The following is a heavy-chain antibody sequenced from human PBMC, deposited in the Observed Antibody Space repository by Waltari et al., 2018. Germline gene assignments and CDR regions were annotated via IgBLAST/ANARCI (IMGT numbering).Heavy chain of an antibody. CDR1: GGSISSSNW. CDR2: IYHSGGT. V-gene: IGHV4-4*02. J-gene: IGHJ6*03. CDR3: ARDGRVTTTHYYYYYMDV. D-gene: IGHD4-4*01. Sequence: QVQLQESGPGLVKPSGTLSLTCAVSGGSISSSNWWSWVRQPPVKGLEWIGEIYHSGGTNYNPSLKSRVTISVDKSKNQFSLKLSSVTAADTAVYYCARDGRVTTTHYYYYYMDVWGKGTMVTVSS.